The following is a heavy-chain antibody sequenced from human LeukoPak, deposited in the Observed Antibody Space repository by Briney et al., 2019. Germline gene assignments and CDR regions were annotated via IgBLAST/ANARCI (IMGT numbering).Heavy chain of an antibody. CDR2: IKADGSGT. CDR3: ATWAFYHNLDV. CDR1: GFTIGPYA. Sequence: GGSLRLSCAASGFTIGPYAMYWVRQGPGRGLEWVSVIKADGSGTFYADSVSGRFTTSRDNSKNSLYLQMNSLTSEDTALYYCATWAFYHNLDVWGEGTTVIVSS. D-gene: IGHD2/OR15-2a*01. V-gene: IGHV3-43*02. J-gene: IGHJ6*04.